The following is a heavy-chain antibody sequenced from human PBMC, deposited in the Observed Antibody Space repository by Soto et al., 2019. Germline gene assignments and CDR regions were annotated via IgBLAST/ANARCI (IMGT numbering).Heavy chain of an antibody. V-gene: IGHV4-34*01. CDR2: INHSGST. CDR1: GGSFSGYY. D-gene: IGHD3-22*01. CDR3: ARSEPDDSSGSLVYFEH. Sequence: PSETLSLTCAVYGGSFSGYYWSWIRQPPGKGLEWIGEINHSGSTNYNPSLKSRVTISVDTSKNQFSLKLSSVTAADTAVYYCARSEPDDSSGSLVYFEHWGQGPRVTVSS. J-gene: IGHJ1*01.